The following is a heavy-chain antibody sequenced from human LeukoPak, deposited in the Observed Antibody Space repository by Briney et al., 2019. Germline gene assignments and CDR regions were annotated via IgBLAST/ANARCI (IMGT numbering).Heavy chain of an antibody. CDR1: GFTYSSYA. D-gene: IGHD6-13*01. CDR3: AKDLGYSSSWSGYYFDY. V-gene: IGHV3-30-3*01. Sequence: GRSLRLSCAASGFTYSSYAMHWVRQAPGKGLEWAAVIPYDGSNQYYADSVKGRFTISRDNSKNALYLQMNSLRAEDTAVYYCAKDLGYSSSWSGYYFDYWGQGTLVTVSS. J-gene: IGHJ4*02. CDR2: IPYDGSNQ.